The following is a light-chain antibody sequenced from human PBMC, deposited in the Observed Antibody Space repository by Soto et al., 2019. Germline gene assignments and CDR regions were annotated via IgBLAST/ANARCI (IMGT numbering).Light chain of an antibody. J-gene: IGKJ1*01. Sequence: EIVLRQSPGTLSLSPGRRATLSCMASQSSSSSYLAGYQQKPGQAPRLVIYGASSRATGIPDRFSGSGAGTEFTITIIRLEPEDFAVYYRQQYGSSGTCGQGTKVDI. V-gene: IGKV3-20*01. CDR3: QQYGSSGT. CDR2: GAS. CDR1: QSSSSSY.